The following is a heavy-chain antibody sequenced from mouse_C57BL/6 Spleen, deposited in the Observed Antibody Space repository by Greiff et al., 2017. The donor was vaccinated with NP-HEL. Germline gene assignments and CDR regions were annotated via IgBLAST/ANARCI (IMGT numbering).Heavy chain of an antibody. CDR3: AREAEDGSSPY. CDR1: GYTFTDYY. V-gene: IGHV1-26*01. CDR2: INPNNGGT. J-gene: IGHJ2*01. Sequence: EVQLQQSGPELVKPGASVKISCKASGYTFTDYYMNWVKQSHGKSLEWIGDINPNNGGTSYNQKFKGKATLTVDKSSSTAYMELRSLTSEDSAVYYCAREAEDGSSPYWGQGTTLTVSS. D-gene: IGHD1-1*01.